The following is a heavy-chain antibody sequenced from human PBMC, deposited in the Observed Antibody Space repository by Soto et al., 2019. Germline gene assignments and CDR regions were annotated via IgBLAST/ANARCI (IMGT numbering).Heavy chain of an antibody. CDR1: GFVFSTYA. D-gene: IGHD3-22*01. CDR3: ARGNADSSCWHDNWLDP. J-gene: IGHJ5*02. V-gene: IGHV3-30-3*01. Sequence: QMQLVESGGGVVQPGRSLRLSCTASGFVFSTYAMHWVRQAPGKGLEWVALISYDGSNKYHGDSVKGRFTISRDNSQDTLYLQMNCLTTEDTAVYYCARGNADSSCWHDNWLDPWGQGTLVTVSS. CDR2: ISYDGSNK.